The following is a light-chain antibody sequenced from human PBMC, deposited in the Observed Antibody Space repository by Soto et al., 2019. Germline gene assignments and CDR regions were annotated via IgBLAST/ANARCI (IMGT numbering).Light chain of an antibody. J-gene: IGLJ1*01. Sequence: QSVLTQPASVSGSPGQSLTISCTGTSSDVGGFSYVSWYQQHPGKAPKLMISGVTNRPSGVSNRFSGSKSGNTASLTISGLQAGDEADYYCSSYTSGSTLLVFGTGTKVTVL. V-gene: IGLV2-14*01. CDR2: GVT. CDR3: SSYTSGSTLLV. CDR1: SSDVGGFSY.